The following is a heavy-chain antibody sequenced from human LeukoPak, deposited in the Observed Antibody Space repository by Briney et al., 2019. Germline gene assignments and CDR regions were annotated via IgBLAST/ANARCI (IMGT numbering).Heavy chain of an antibody. CDR3: ARHPVYDFWSGTPYYYMDV. J-gene: IGHJ6*03. D-gene: IGHD3-3*01. V-gene: IGHV5-51*01. Sequence: PGESLKISCKGSGYSFTSYWIGWVRQMPGKGLEWMGIIYPGDSDTRYSPSFQGQVTISADKSISTAYLQWSSLKASDTAMYYCARHPVYDFWSGTPYYYMDVWGKGTTVTVSS. CDR1: GYSFTSYW. CDR2: IYPGDSDT.